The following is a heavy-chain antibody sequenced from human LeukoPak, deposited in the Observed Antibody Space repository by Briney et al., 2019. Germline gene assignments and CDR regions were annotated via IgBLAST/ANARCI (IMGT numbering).Heavy chain of an antibody. V-gene: IGHV4-4*02. CDR2: VHHSGST. J-gene: IGHJ4*02. CDR1: GDSISSNYW. Sequence: SGTLSLTCAVSGDSISSNYWWSWVRQPPGKGLEGIGEVHHSGSTNNNPSLKSRVTTSLDKSENQFSLRLSSVSAADTAVYYCARGIPGYFGTSGYYFDYWGQGTLVTVSS. D-gene: IGHD3-22*01. CDR3: ARGIPGYFGTSGYYFDY.